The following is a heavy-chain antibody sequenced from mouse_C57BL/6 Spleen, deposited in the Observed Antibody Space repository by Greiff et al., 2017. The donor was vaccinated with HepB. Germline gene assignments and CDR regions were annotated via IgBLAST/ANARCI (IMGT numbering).Heavy chain of an antibody. V-gene: IGHV5-4*01. Sequence: EVQVVESGGGLVKPGGSLKLSCAASGFTFSSYAMSWVRQTPEKRLEWVATISDGGSYTYYPDNVKGRFTISRDNAKNNLYLQMSHLKSEDTAMYYCARDPSYYGSRSVWYFDVWGTGTTVTVSS. CDR1: GFTFSSYA. D-gene: IGHD1-1*01. CDR2: ISDGGSYT. CDR3: ARDPSYYGSRSVWYFDV. J-gene: IGHJ1*03.